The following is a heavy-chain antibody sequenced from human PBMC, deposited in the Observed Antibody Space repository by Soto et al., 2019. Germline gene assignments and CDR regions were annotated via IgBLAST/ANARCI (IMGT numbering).Heavy chain of an antibody. D-gene: IGHD3-22*01. CDR3: ARLVDYYDSSGYYYAFDI. J-gene: IGHJ3*02. CDR1: GGSISSYY. V-gene: IGHV4-59*08. CDR2: IYYSGST. Sequence: ETLSLTCTVSGGSISSYYWSWIRQPPGKGLEWIGYIYYSGSTNYNPSLKSRVTISVDTSKNQFSLKLSSVTAADTAVYYCARLVDYYDSSGYYYAFDIWGQGTMVTVSS.